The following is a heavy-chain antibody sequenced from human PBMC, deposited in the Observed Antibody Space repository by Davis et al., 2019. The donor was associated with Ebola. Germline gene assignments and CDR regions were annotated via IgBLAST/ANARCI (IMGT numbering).Heavy chain of an antibody. V-gene: IGHV3-30*18. CDR2: ISYDGSNK. J-gene: IGHJ5*02. D-gene: IGHD3-10*01. CDR1: GFTFSSYG. CDR3: AKDVERFGELLGWFDP. Sequence: GESLKISCAASGFTFSSYGMHWVRQAPGKGLEWVAVISYDGSNKYYADSVKGRFTISRDNSKNTLYLQMNSLRAEDTAVYYCAKDVERFGELLGWFDPWGQGTLVTVSS.